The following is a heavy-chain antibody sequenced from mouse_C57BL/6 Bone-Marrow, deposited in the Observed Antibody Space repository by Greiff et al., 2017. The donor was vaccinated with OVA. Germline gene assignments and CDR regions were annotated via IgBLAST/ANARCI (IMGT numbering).Heavy chain of an antibody. CDR2: ISYDGSN. CDR1: GYSITSGYY. D-gene: IGHD1-1*01. J-gene: IGHJ2*01. Sequence: EVQLVESGPGLVKPSQSLSLTCSVTGYSITSGYYWNWIRQFPGNKLEWMGYISYDGSNNYNPSLKNRISITRDTSKNQFFLKLNSVTTEDTATYDWASLYYYGSLGYFDYWGQGTTLTVSS. V-gene: IGHV3-6*01. CDR3: ASLYYYGSLGYFDY.